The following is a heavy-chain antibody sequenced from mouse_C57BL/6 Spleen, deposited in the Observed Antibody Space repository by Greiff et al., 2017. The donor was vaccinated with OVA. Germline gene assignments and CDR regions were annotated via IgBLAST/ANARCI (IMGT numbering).Heavy chain of an antibody. CDR2: IAPSDSYT. D-gene: IGHD1-1*01. V-gene: IGHV1-50*01. CDR1: GSTFTSYW. Sequence: QVQLQQPGAELVKPGASVKLSCKASGSTFTSYWMQWVKQRPGQGLEWIGEIAPSDSYTNYNQKFKGKATLTVDTSSSTAYMQLSSLTSEDSAVYYCARGTTVVSLEYWGQGTSVTVSS. CDR3: ARGTTVVSLEY. J-gene: IGHJ4*01.